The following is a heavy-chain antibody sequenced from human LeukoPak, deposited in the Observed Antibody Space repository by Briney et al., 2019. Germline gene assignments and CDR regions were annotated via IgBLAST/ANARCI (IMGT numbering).Heavy chain of an antibody. D-gene: IGHD3-22*01. V-gene: IGHV4-34*01. CDR3: ARGVSITMKITMIVVGDAFDI. CDR2: INHSGST. CDR1: GGSFSGYY. J-gene: IGHJ3*02. Sequence: KPSETLSLTCAVYGGSFSGYYWSWIRQPPGKGLEWIGEINHSGSTNYNPSLKSRVTISVDTSKNQFSLKLSSVTAADTAVYYCARGVSITMKITMIVVGDAFDIWGQGTMVTVSS.